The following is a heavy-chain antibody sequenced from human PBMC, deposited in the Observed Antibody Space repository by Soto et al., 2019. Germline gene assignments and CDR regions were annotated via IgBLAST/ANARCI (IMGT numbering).Heavy chain of an antibody. CDR2: INADNGNT. D-gene: IGHD4-17*01. CDR1: GYTFTSYA. Sequence: ASVKVSCKASGYTFTSYAMHWVRQAPGQRLEWMGWINADNGNTKYSQKLQGRVTMTRDTSTSTAYMELRSLRSDDTAVYYCARDRRVTTQMVGWFDPWGQGTLVTVSS. CDR3: ARDRRVTTQMVGWFDP. J-gene: IGHJ5*02. V-gene: IGHV1-3*01.